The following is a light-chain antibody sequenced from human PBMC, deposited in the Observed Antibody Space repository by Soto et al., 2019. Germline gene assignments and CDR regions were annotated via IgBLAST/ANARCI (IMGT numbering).Light chain of an antibody. V-gene: IGKV1-5*03. J-gene: IGKJ1*01. CDR2: KAS. Sequence: PATLSVSGGDTVTITCRSSQTISSWLACYQQKPGKAPKLLIYKASTLKSGVPSRFSGSGSGTEFTLTISSLQPDDFATYYCQPYNSYSEAFGQGTTVDIK. CDR3: QPYNSYSEA. CDR1: QTISSW.